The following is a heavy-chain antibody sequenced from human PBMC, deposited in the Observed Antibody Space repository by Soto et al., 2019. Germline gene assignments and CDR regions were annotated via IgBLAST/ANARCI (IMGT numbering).Heavy chain of an antibody. CDR2: ISAYNGDS. Sequence: QAQLVQSGGEVKKPGASVKVSCRASGYTFTSYGYAWVRQAPGQGLEWMGWISAYNGDSNYAQKFQDRDTLTTDTSTTTAQMELRNLGSDDTAVYYCARSGAYCTSITCLFDSFWGLGTLVTVSS. CDR1: GYTFTSYG. J-gene: IGHJ4*02. CDR3: ARSGAYCTSITCLFDSF. D-gene: IGHD2-8*01. V-gene: IGHV1-18*01.